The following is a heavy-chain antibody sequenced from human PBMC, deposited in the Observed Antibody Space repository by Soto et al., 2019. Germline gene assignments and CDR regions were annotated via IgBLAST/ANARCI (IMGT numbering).Heavy chain of an antibody. Sequence: QVQLVQSGAEVKKPGASVKVSCKASGYTFTSYGIIWVRQAPGQGLEWMGWISAYNGNTHYAQKVQGRVTITTGTSTSTAYSALRRLRSYDSAVYFFAGDRGCCALYYWGEGSLCTGSS. CDR3: AGDRGCCALYY. D-gene: IGHD3-10*01. CDR1: GYTFTSYG. J-gene: IGHJ4*02. V-gene: IGHV1-18*01. CDR2: ISAYNGNT.